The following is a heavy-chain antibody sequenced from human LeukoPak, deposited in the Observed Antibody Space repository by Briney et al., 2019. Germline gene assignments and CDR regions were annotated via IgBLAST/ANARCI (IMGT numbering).Heavy chain of an antibody. Sequence: GGSLRLSCAASGFTFSNAWMSWVRRAPGKGLEWVGRIKSKTDGGTTDYAAPVKGRFTISRDDSKNTLYLQMNSLKTEDTAVYYCTTDPVEYYYDSSGYYSADYWGQGTLVTVSS. J-gene: IGHJ4*02. CDR2: IKSKTDGGTT. V-gene: IGHV3-15*01. CDR1: GFTFSNAW. D-gene: IGHD3-22*01. CDR3: TTDPVEYYYDSSGYYSADY.